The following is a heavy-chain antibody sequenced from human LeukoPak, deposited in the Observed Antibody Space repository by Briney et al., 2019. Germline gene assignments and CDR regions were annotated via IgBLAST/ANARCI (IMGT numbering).Heavy chain of an antibody. CDR3: ARRSTRPTRGLFGRFSGIGMDV. V-gene: IGHV1-8*02. J-gene: IGHJ6*02. CDR1: GYTFTGYY. D-gene: IGHD2-2*01. Sequence: PRASVKVSCKASGYTFTGYYMHWVRQAPGQGLEWMGWMNPNSGNTGYAQKFQGRVTMTRNTSISTAYMELSSLRSEDTAVYYCARRSTRPTRGLFGRFSGIGMDVWGQGTTVTVSS. CDR2: MNPNSGNT.